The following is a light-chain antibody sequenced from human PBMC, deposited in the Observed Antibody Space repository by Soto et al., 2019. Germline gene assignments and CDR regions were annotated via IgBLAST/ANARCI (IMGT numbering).Light chain of an antibody. CDR2: DVS. Sequence: QSALTQPASVSGSPGQSITISCTGTSSDVGGYNHVSWYEQHPGKAPKLMIYDVSNRPSGVSNRFSGSKSGNTASLTISGLQAEDEADYYCSSYTSSSTLVFGGGTKLTVL. CDR3: SSYTSSSTLV. V-gene: IGLV2-14*01. J-gene: IGLJ2*01. CDR1: SSDVGGYNH.